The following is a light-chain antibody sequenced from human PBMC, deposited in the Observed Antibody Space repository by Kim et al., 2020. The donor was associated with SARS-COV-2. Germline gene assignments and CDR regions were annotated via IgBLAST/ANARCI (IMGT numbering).Light chain of an antibody. V-gene: IGLV3-19*01. J-gene: IGLJ2*01. Sequence: VALGQTDRITCQGDSIRSYYATWYQQKPGQAPIVVIYGKNNRPSGIPDRFSGSSSGDTASLTSTGTQAGDEADYYCNSRGSNDNVLFGGGTQLTVL. CDR1: SIRSYY. CDR2: GKN. CDR3: NSRGSNDNVL.